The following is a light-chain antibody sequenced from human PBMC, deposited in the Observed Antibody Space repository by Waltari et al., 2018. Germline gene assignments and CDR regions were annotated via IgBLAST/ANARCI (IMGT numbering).Light chain of an antibody. CDR3: QQGDTVPPT. CDR2: AAA. CDR1: QGISSA. J-gene: IGKJ1*01. V-gene: IGKV1-12*01. Sequence: DVQVTQSPSSVSASVGDRLTITCRASQGISSALAWYQQKPGKAPKLLIYAAATLQDGIPARCSGSGSGTDCTPTISSLQPEDCATYYWQQGDTVPPTFGQGTKGEIK.